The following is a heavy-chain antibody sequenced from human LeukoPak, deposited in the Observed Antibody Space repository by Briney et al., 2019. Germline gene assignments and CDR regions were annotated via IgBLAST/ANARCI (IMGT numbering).Heavy chain of an antibody. CDR1: GFTFSSYG. CDR3: ANILGSGSYYPNAARPL. D-gene: IGHD3-10*01. J-gene: IGHJ3*01. V-gene: IGHV3-30*02. CDR2: IRYDGSNK. Sequence: GGALRLSCAASGFTFSSYGMHGVRQAPGRGLEGVAFIRYDGSNKDYADSVKGRFTISRDNSKNTLYLQMNSLRAEDTAGYYCANILGSGSYYPNAARPLWGRKPMVTVSS.